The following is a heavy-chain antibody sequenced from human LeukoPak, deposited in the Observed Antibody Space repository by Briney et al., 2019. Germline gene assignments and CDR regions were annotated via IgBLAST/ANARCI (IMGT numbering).Heavy chain of an antibody. Sequence: GGSLRLSCAASGFTFSNYWMSWVRQAPGKGLEWVANIRQDGSEKYYVDSLKGRFTISRDNAKNSLYLQMNSLRAEDTAVYYCARAKRNGFDIWGQGTMVTVSS. V-gene: IGHV3-7*04. CDR2: IRQDGSEK. CDR1: GFTFSNYW. J-gene: IGHJ3*02. CDR3: ARAKRNGFDI.